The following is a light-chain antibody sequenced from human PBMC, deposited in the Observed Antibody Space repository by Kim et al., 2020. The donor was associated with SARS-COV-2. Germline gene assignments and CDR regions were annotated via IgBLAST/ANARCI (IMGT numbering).Light chain of an antibody. Sequence: VSPGQTARITWSGDKVGDKYVCWYQQKPGQSPGLVIYEDSKRPSGIPERFSGSNSGNTATLTISGTQAMDEADYYCQAWDSSIVVFGGGTQLTVL. V-gene: IGLV3-1*01. CDR2: EDS. CDR1: KVGDKY. CDR3: QAWDSSIVV. J-gene: IGLJ2*01.